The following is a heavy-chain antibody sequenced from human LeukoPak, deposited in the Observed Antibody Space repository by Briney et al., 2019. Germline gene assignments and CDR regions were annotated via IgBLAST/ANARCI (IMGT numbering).Heavy chain of an antibody. V-gene: IGHV3-21*01. J-gene: IGHJ4*02. CDR2: ISSSSSYI. CDR1: GFTFSSYS. Sequence: GGSLRLSCAASGFTFSSYSMNWVRQAPGEGLEWVSSISSSSSYIYYADSVKGRFTISRDNAKNSLYLQMNSLRAEDTAVYYCARDGSGRVPEMSAPDYWGQGTLVTVSS. D-gene: IGHD3-10*01. CDR3: ARDGSGRVPEMSAPDY.